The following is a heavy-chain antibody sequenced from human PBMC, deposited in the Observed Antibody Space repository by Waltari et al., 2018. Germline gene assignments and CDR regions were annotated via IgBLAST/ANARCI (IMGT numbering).Heavy chain of an antibody. Sequence: EVQLVESGGGLVQPGRSLRLSCAVSGFTFDDYGMHWVRQGPGKGLEWVSGSRWNSGSIGYADSVKGRVTISRDNAKNSLYLQMNSLRAEDTALYYCATIYDSRGYSDYWGQGTLVTVSS. CDR3: ATIYDSRGYSDY. J-gene: IGHJ4*02. V-gene: IGHV3-9*01. D-gene: IGHD3-22*01. CDR2: SRWNSGSI. CDR1: GFTFDDYG.